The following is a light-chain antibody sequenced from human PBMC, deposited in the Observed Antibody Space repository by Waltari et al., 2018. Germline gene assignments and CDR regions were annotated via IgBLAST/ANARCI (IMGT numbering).Light chain of an antibody. CDR3: QQSSSALWT. J-gene: IGKJ1*01. Sequence: IQMTQSPSSLSASVGDRVIITCRASQSITNYLNWYQQKPGEAPKVLIYAASTLKTGVPSRFSGSGSGTDFTLTISSLQPEDFATYYCQQSSSALWTFGQGTKVDI. CDR1: QSITNY. V-gene: IGKV1-39*01. CDR2: AAS.